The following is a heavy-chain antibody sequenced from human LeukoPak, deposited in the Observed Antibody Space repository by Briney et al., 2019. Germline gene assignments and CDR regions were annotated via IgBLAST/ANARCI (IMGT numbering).Heavy chain of an antibody. V-gene: IGHV3-23*01. CDR3: AKPRWLPSY. CDR1: GFTFSNYA. Sequence: PGGSLRLSCAASGFTFSNYAMSWVRQAPGKGLEWVSGIVGSGTGTYYADSVKGRFTISRDNSRNTVYLQMNSLREEDTAVYYCAKPRWLPSYWGQGTLVTVSS. CDR2: IVGSGTGT. D-gene: IGHD5-12*01. J-gene: IGHJ4*02.